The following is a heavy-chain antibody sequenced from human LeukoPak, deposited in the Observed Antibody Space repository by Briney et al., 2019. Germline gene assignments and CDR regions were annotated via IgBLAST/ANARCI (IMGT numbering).Heavy chain of an antibody. CDR1: GGSFSGYY. CDR2: INHSGST. D-gene: IGHD6-13*01. Sequence: SETLSLTCAVYGGSFSGYYWSWIRQPPGKGLEWIGEINHSGSTNYNPSLKSRVTISVDTSKNQFSLKLSSVTAADTAVYYCAREGIAAAGTREVYWGQGTLVTVSS. J-gene: IGHJ4*02. CDR3: AREGIAAAGTREVY. V-gene: IGHV4-34*01.